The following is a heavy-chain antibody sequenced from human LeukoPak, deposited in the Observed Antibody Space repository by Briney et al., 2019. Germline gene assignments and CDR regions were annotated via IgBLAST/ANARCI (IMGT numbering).Heavy chain of an antibody. CDR2: INDNGVTT. V-gene: IGHV3-23*01. D-gene: IGHD3-16*01. J-gene: IGHJ4*02. CDR3: AKKLGISPGEFFYY. Sequence: GGSLRLSCAASGFTFTSYAMSWVRQVPRKGLEWVSDINDNGVTTFYADSVKGRFTIFRDNSKNRLYLQMNSLRAEDTAVYYCAKKLGISPGEFFYYWGQGILWTVSS. CDR1: GFTFTSYA.